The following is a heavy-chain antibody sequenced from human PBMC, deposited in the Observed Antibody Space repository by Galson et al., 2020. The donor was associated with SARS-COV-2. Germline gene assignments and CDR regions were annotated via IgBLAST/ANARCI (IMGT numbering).Heavy chain of an antibody. D-gene: IGHD3-10*01. V-gene: IGHV3-30*18. Sequence: TGGSLRLSCAASGFTFSSYGMHWVRQAPGKGLEWVAVISYDGSNKYYADSVKGRFTISRDNSKNTLYLQMNSLRAEDTAVYYCAKERESGGVYCCCGMGVWVQGTTVTFSS. CDR2: ISYDGSNK. CDR1: GFTFSSYG. J-gene: IGHJ6*02. CDR3: AKERESGGVYCCCGMGV.